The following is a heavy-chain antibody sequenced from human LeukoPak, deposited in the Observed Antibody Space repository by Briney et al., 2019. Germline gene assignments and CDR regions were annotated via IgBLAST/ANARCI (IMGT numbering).Heavy chain of an antibody. Sequence: GGSLRLSCAASGFTFSSYAMSWVRQAPGKGLEWVSAISGSGGSTYYADSVKGRFTISRDNSKNTLYLQMNSLRAEDTAVYSCATHPYCSSTSCYVQFDYWGQGTLVTVSS. J-gene: IGHJ4*02. CDR3: ATHPYCSSTSCYVQFDY. V-gene: IGHV3-23*01. CDR1: GFTFSSYA. CDR2: ISGSGGST. D-gene: IGHD2-2*01.